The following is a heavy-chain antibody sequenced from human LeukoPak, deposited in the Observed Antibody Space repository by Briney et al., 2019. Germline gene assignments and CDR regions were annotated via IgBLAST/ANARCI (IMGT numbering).Heavy chain of an antibody. CDR1: GDSISDYY. CDR3: ARHRYRDAFDI. D-gene: IGHD1-26*01. J-gene: IGHJ3*02. Sequence: PSETLSLTCTVSGDSISDYYWSWIWQPPGKGLEWIGSISYSGSTNYNPSLKSRVSISVDTSKSHFSLRLSSVTAADTAVYYCARHRYRDAFDIWGQGTMVTVSS. V-gene: IGHV4-59*08. CDR2: ISYSGST.